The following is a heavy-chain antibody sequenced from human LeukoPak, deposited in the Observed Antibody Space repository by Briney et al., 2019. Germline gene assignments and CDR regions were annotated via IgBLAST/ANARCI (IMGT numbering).Heavy chain of an antibody. CDR2: IHYSGTT. J-gene: IGHJ5*02. D-gene: IGHD6-13*01. CDR1: DYSISSSNW. V-gene: IGHV4-28*01. Sequence: PSDTLSLTCAVSDYSISSSNWWGWVRQPPGKGLEWIGYIHYSGTTYYNPSLLSRVTMSVNTSKNQFSLRLSSVTAVDTAVYYCARSSSSWYVSHDLWGQGTLVTVSS. CDR3: ARSSSSWYVSHDL.